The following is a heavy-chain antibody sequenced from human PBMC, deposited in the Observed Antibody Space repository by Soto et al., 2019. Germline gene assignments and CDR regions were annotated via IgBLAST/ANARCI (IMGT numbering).Heavy chain of an antibody. V-gene: IGHV4-34*01. D-gene: IGHD6-13*01. J-gene: IGHJ6*02. CDR3: ARGPGIAAAAPGV. CDR2: INHSGST. Sequence: QVQLQQWGAGLLKPSETLSLTCAVYGGSFSGYYWSWIRQPPGKGLEWIGEINHSGSTNYNPSLKSRVTISVDTSKNQFALKLSAVPAADPAVYYCARGPGIAAAAPGVWGQGTTVTVSS. CDR1: GGSFSGYY.